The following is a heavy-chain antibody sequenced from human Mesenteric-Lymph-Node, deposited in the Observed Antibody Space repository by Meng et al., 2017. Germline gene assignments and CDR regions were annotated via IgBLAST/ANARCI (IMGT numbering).Heavy chain of an antibody. CDR3: ARDGAVNWFDP. J-gene: IGHJ5*02. CDR2: IKQDGSEK. CDR1: GFTFSTYS. Sequence: GESLKISCAASGFTFSTYSMSWVRQAPGKGLEWVANIKQDGSEKYYVDSVKGRFTISRDNAKNSLYLQMNSLRAEDTAVYYCARDGAVNWFDPWGQGTLVTVSS. V-gene: IGHV3-7*01. D-gene: IGHD3-10*01.